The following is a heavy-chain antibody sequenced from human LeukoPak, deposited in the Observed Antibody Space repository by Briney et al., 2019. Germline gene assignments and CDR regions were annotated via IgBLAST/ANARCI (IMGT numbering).Heavy chain of an antibody. J-gene: IGHJ4*02. CDR3: AKSCSGGSCFPDS. Sequence: GGSLRLSCAASGFTFSTYGMHWVRQTPGKGLEWVAFIRYDGSNKVYVDSVKGRLTISRDNSKNTLYLQMDSLRAEDTAVYYCAKSCSGGSCFPDSWGQGTLVTVSS. CDR2: IRYDGSNK. V-gene: IGHV3-30*02. D-gene: IGHD2-15*01. CDR1: GFTFSTYG.